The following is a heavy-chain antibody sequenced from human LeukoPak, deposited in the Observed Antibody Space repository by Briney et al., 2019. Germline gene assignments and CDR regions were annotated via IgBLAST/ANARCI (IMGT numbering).Heavy chain of an antibody. Sequence: ASVKVSCKASGYTFTSYGISWVRQAPGQGLEWMGWIIPIFGTANYAQKFQGRVTITADESTSTAYMELSSLRSEDTAVYYCSRAGGVAVAGDYWGQGTLVSVSS. D-gene: IGHD3-16*01. CDR3: SRAGGVAVAGDY. CDR2: IIPIFGTA. CDR1: GYTFTSYG. J-gene: IGHJ4*02. V-gene: IGHV1-69*13.